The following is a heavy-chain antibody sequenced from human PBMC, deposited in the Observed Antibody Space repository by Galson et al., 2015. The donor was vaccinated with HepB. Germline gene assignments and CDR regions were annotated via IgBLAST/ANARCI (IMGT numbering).Heavy chain of an antibody. Sequence: SLRLSCAASGFTFSSYWMSWVRQAPGKGLEWVANIKQDGSEKYYVDSVKGRFTISRDNAKNSVYLQMNSLRAEDTAVYYCAREEDRYYYDSSGRSFDYWGQGTLVTVSS. D-gene: IGHD3-22*01. CDR2: IKQDGSEK. V-gene: IGHV3-7*01. CDR3: AREEDRYYYDSSGRSFDY. CDR1: GFTFSSYW. J-gene: IGHJ4*02.